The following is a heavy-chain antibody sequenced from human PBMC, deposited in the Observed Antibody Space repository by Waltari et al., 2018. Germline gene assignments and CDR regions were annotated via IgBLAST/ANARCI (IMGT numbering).Heavy chain of an antibody. Sequence: SDGCSSGYADSVKGRFTISRDNAKNTLYLQMNSLRAEDTAVYCCVREPFRISTEGFDSWGHGTLVTVSS. CDR2: SDGCSS. D-gene: IGHD3-3*02. J-gene: IGHJ5*01. CDR3: VREPFRISTEGFDS. V-gene: IGHV3-74*01.